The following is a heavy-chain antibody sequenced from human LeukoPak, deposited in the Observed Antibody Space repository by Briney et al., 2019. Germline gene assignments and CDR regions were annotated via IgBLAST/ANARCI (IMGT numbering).Heavy chain of an antibody. CDR3: AKGGPPTGASPRPWDFNH. Sequence: QPGRSLRLSCAASRFNFSTYGMHWVRQAPGKGLEWVAVISYDGSYTNYADSVKGRFTISRDNSKNTLYLQMNSLRVEDTAVYYCAKGGPPTGASPRPWDFNHWGQGALVTVSS. V-gene: IGHV3-30*18. CDR1: RFNFSTYG. J-gene: IGHJ4*02. CDR2: ISYDGSYT. D-gene: IGHD1-26*01.